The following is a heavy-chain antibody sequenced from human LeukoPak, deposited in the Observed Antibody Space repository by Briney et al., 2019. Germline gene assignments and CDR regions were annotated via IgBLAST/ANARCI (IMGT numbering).Heavy chain of an antibody. D-gene: IGHD6-13*01. CDR2: IHHDGSNK. J-gene: IGHJ4*02. Sequence: PGGSLRLSCAASGFTFSSYGMHWVRQAPGKGLDWVAFIHHDGSNKYYADSVRGRFTISRDNSKNTLYLQMNSLRTEDTAVYYCAKGHSSSWSFFDYWGQGTLVTVSS. V-gene: IGHV3-30*02. CDR1: GFTFSSYG. CDR3: AKGHSSSWSFFDY.